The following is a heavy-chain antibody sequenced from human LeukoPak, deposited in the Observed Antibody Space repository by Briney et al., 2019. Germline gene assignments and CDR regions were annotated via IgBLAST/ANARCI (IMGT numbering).Heavy chain of an antibody. CDR2: IRYDGSNK. J-gene: IGHJ6*03. Sequence: GGSLRLSCAASGFTFSSYGMHWVRQAPGKGLEWVAFIRYDGSNKYYADSVKGRFTISRDNSKNTLYLQMNSLRAEDTAVYYCAKDHASSGYWVDYYYYYMDVWGKGTTVTISS. D-gene: IGHD3-22*01. CDR1: GFTFSSYG. V-gene: IGHV3-30*02. CDR3: AKDHASSGYWVDYYYYYMDV.